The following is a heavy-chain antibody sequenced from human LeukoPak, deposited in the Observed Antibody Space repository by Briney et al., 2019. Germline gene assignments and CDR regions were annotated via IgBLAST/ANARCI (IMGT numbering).Heavy chain of an antibody. D-gene: IGHD3-22*01. Sequence: GESLKISCKGFGYSFTSYWIGWVRQMPGKGLEWMGIIYPGDSDTRYSPSFQGQVTISADKSISTAYLQWSSLKASDTAMYYCARQSEDYYDSSGYYGLGKWGQGTLVTVSS. CDR1: GYSFTSYW. CDR2: IYPGDSDT. CDR3: ARQSEDYYDSSGYYGLGK. V-gene: IGHV5-51*01. J-gene: IGHJ4*02.